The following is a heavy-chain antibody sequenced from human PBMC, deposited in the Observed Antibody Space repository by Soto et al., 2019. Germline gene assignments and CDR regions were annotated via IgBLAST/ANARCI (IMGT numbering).Heavy chain of an antibody. CDR2: IYYSGST. CDR1: GGSISSYY. Sequence: SETLSLTCTVSGGSISSYYWSWIRQPPGKGLEWIGYIYYSGSTNYNPSLKSRVTISVDTSKNQFSLKLSSVTAADTAVYYCARGNYDFWSGYRNFDYRGQGTLVTVSA. V-gene: IGHV4-59*01. CDR3: ARGNYDFWSGYRNFDY. J-gene: IGHJ4*02. D-gene: IGHD3-3*01.